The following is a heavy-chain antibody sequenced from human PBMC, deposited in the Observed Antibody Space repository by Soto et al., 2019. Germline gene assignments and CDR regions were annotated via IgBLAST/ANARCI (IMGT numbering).Heavy chain of an antibody. D-gene: IGHD6-13*01. CDR1: GFTFSSYA. V-gene: IGHV3-23*01. CDR2: ISGSGGST. J-gene: IGHJ4*02. Sequence: PGVSLRLSXAASGFTFSSYAMSWVRQAPGKGLEWVSGISGSGGSTYADSVKGRFTISRDNSKNTLYLQMNSLRAEDTAVYYCAKDGFRIAAPFVYWGQGTLVTVSS. CDR3: AKDGFRIAAPFVY.